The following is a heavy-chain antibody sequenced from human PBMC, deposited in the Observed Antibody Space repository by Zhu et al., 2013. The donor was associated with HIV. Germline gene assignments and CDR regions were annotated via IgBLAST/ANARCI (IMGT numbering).Heavy chain of an antibody. V-gene: IGHV1-2*02. CDR1: GYIFTGYY. CDR2: INPTSGDS. J-gene: IGHJ4*02. CDR3: ARLRYSASSSFDY. D-gene: IGHD6-6*01. Sequence: QVQLVQSGAEVKKPGASVKVSCKASGYIFTGYYIHWVRQAPGQGLEWMGWINPTSGDSNYAQKFQGRVTMTRDTSISTAYMELRSLRSDDTAMYYCARLRYSASSSFDYWGQGTLVTVSS.